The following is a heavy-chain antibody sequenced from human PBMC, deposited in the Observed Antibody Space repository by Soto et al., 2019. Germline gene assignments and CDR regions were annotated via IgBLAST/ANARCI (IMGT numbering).Heavy chain of an antibody. CDR2: IIPIFGTA. J-gene: IGHJ6*02. V-gene: IGHV1-69*06. D-gene: IGHD6-19*01. Sequence: GASVKVSFKASGGTFRTYAISCVRQSPGQGLEWMGGIIPIFGTANYAQKFQGRVTITADKSTSTAYMELSSLRSEDTAVYYCARGGVAGTKSPADYYYYYGMDVWGQGTTVTVSS. CDR1: GGTFRTYA. CDR3: ARGGVAGTKSPADYYYYYGMDV.